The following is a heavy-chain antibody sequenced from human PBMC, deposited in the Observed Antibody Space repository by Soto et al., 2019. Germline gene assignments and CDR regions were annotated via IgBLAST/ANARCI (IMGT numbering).Heavy chain of an antibody. Sequence: SVSLALSCAVSGGSVWSGDYYWSWIRQPPGKGLEWIGYIYYSGSTYYNPSLKSRVTISVDTSKNQFSLKLSSVTAADTAVYYCARGDYGEFDYWGQGTLVTVSS. CDR1: GGSVWSGDYY. D-gene: IGHD4-17*01. V-gene: IGHV4-30-4*01. CDR3: ARGDYGEFDY. J-gene: IGHJ4*02. CDR2: IYYSGST.